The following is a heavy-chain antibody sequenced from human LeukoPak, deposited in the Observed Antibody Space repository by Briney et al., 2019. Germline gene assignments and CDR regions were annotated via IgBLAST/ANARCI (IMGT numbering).Heavy chain of an antibody. Sequence: ASVKVSCKASGYTFTSYDINWVRQATGQGLEWMGWMNPNSGNTGYAQKFQGRVTMTRNTSISTAYMELSSLRSEDTAVYYCARSIVVVVAATPSGAFDIWGQGTMVTVSS. D-gene: IGHD2-15*01. J-gene: IGHJ3*02. V-gene: IGHV1-8*01. CDR1: GYTFTSYD. CDR2: MNPNSGNT. CDR3: ARSIVVVVAATPSGAFDI.